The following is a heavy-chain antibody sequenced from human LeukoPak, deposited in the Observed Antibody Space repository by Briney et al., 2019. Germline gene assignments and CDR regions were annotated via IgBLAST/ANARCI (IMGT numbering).Heavy chain of an antibody. J-gene: IGHJ4*02. CDR1: GFTFDDYG. CDR3: ARHNLAAADFDY. CDR2: IYYSGST. Sequence: PGGSLRLSCAASGFTFDDYGMSWVRQPPGKGLEWIGSIYYSGSTYYNPSLKSRVTISVDTSKNQFSLKLSSVTAADTAAYYCARHNLAAADFDYWGQGTLVTVSS. D-gene: IGHD6-13*01. V-gene: IGHV4-39*01.